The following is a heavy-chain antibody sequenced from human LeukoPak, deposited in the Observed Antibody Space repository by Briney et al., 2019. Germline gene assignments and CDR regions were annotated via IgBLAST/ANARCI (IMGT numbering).Heavy chain of an antibody. CDR2: IGAYNGNT. V-gene: IGHV1-18*01. CDR1: GYTFTSYG. J-gene: IGHJ4*02. CDR3: ARDLSYDILTGIFDY. Sequence: GASVKVSCKASGYTFTSYGISWVRQAPGQGLEWMGWIGAYNGNTNYAQKLQGRVTMTTDTSTSTAYMELRSLRSDDTAVYYCARDLSYDILTGIFDYWGQGTLVTVSS. D-gene: IGHD3-9*01.